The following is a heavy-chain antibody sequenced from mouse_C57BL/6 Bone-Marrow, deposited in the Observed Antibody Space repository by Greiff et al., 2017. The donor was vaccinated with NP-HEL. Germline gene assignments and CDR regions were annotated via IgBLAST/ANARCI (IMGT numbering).Heavy chain of an antibody. D-gene: IGHD2-4*01. V-gene: IGHV1-55*01. CDR3: AREGGYDYDDFDY. J-gene: IGHJ2*01. CDR2: IYPGSGST. CDR1: GYTFTSYW. Sequence: VQLQQPGAELVKPGASVKMSCKASGYTFTSYWITWVKQRPGQGLEWIGDIYPGSGSTNYNENFKSKATLTVDTSSSTAYMQLSSLTSEDSAVYYCAREGGYDYDDFDYWGQGTTLTVSS.